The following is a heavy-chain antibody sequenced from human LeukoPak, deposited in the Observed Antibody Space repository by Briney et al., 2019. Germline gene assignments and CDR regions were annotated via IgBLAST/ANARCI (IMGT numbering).Heavy chain of an antibody. CDR1: GFTFSSYG. CDR2: ISGSGGST. Sequence: GGSLGLSCAASGFTFSSYGMSWVRQAPGKGLEWVSAISGSGGSTYYADSVKGRFTISRDNSKNTLYLQMDGLRAEDTAVYYCASGSVTNPFDYWGQGTLVTVSS. V-gene: IGHV3-23*01. J-gene: IGHJ4*02. CDR3: ASGSVTNPFDY. D-gene: IGHD4-17*01.